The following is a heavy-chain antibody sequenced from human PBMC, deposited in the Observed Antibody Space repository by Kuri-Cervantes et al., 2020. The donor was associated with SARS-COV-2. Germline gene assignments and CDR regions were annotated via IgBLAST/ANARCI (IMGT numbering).Heavy chain of an antibody. CDR1: GFTFSSYS. CDR3: ARDGGGYYDSSGYYGQLGFDY. Sequence: GSLRLSCAASGFTFSSYSMNWVRQAPGKGLEWVSYISSSSSTIYYADSVKGRFTISRDNAKNSLYLQMNSLRDEDTAVYYCARDGGGYYDSSGYYGQLGFDYWGLGTLVTVSS. CDR2: ISSSSSTI. J-gene: IGHJ4*02. V-gene: IGHV3-48*02. D-gene: IGHD3-22*01.